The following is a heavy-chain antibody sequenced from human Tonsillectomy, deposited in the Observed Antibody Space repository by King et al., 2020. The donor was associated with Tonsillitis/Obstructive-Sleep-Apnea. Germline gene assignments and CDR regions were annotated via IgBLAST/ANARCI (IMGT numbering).Heavy chain of an antibody. CDR3: ATLGRYQLLFDYYYYMDV. Sequence: QLVQSGGGLVQPGGSLRLSCAASGFTFSSYSMNWVRQAPGKGLEWVSYISSSSSTIYYADSVKGRFTISRDNAKNSLYLQMNSLRDEDTAVYYCATLGRYQLLFDYYYYMDVWGKGTTVTVSS. V-gene: IGHV3-48*02. CDR1: GFTFSSYS. CDR2: ISSSSSTI. J-gene: IGHJ6*03. D-gene: IGHD2-2*01.